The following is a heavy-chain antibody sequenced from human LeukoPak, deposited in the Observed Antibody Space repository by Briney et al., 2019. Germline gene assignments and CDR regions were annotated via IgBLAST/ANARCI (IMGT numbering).Heavy chain of an antibody. Sequence: TGGSLRLSCAASGFTFSSYAMSWVRQAPGKGLEWVSAISGSGGSTYYADSVKGRFTISRDNAKNSLFLQMNSLTADDTAVYYCARDRGYGSGSSQNWFDPWGQGTLVTVSS. D-gene: IGHD3-10*01. V-gene: IGHV3-23*01. CDR3: ARDRGYGSGSSQNWFDP. CDR1: GFTFSSYA. J-gene: IGHJ5*02. CDR2: ISGSGGST.